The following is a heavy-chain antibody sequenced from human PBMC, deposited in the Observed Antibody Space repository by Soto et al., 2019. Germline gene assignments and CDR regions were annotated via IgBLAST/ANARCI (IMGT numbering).Heavy chain of an antibody. CDR2: ISGSGGST. J-gene: IGHJ1*01. CDR1: GFTFRDSA. D-gene: IGHD3-16*02. V-gene: IGHV3-23*01. CDR3: AKRDESVTYRYFQH. Sequence: GGSLRLSCAAAGFTFRDSAMSWVRQAPGKGLEWLSGISGSGGSTYYVDSVKGRFTISRDNSKNTLYLQMNSLRAEDTAVYYCAKRDESVTYRYFQHWGQGTLVTVSS.